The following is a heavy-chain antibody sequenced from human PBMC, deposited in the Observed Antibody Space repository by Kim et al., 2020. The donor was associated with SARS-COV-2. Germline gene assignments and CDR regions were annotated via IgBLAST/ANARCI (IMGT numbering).Heavy chain of an antibody. Sequence: SAESGTGGFTISRDNTKNTLYLQMNSLRAEDTAVYYCAKLYVMDVWGQGTTVTVSS. CDR3: AKLYVMDV. J-gene: IGHJ6*02. V-gene: IGHV3-23*01.